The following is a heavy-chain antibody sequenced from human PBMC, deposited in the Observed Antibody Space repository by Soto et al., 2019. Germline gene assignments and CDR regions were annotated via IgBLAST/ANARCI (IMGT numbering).Heavy chain of an antibody. D-gene: IGHD2-15*01. V-gene: IGHV4-38-2*02. CDR1: VASMRRGSD. CDR2: IYHGGTA. J-gene: IGHJ4*02. CDR3: VRAPVMVVGGSIFDS. Sequence: AGTLSLSRRACVASMRRGSDWCWIRQPPGKGPEWIGSIYHGGTAYYNPSLKSRVVISVDTSKNQFSLMLSSASASDSVAYWGVRAPVMVVGGSIFDSWGRGITVTV.